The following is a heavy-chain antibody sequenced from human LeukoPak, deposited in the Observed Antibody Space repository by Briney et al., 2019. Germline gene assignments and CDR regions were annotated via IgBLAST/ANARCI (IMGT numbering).Heavy chain of an antibody. CDR1: GGSISSYY. Sequence: PSETLSLTCTVSGGSISSYYWSWIRQPPGKGLEWIGYIYYSGSTNHNPSLKSRVTISVDTSKNQFSLKLSSVTAADTAVYCCARVGMGYCSSTSCYVFDPWGQGTLVTVSS. D-gene: IGHD2-2*01. CDR2: IYYSGST. CDR3: ARVGMGYCSSTSCYVFDP. J-gene: IGHJ5*02. V-gene: IGHV4-59*01.